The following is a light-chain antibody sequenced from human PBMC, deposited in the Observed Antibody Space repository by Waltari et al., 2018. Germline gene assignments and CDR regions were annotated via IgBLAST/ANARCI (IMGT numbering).Light chain of an antibody. J-gene: IGLJ2*01. CDR1: ASKLGNSY. Sequence: SVFTQPASVSAPPAQTVTIYCPGSASKLGNSYLSWSHQLPGAAPKLLIYDNNKRPSGIPDRFSASKSGTSATLGIAGLQIGDEADYYGATWDNSLREVVFGGGTKLTVL. CDR2: DNN. CDR3: ATWDNSLREVV. V-gene: IGLV1-51*01.